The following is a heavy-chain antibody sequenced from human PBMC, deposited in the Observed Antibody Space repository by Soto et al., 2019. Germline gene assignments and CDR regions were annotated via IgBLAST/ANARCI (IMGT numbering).Heavy chain of an antibody. D-gene: IGHD3-3*01. J-gene: IGHJ4*02. CDR1: GGSISISNW. V-gene: IGHV4-4*02. Sequence: QEQLQESGPGLVKPSGTLSLTCAVSGGSISISNWWSWVRQPPGKGLEWIGEVFHSGSTNYNPSLKSRLTISVDKSKNQFSLKLTSVTAADTAVYYCAALSYGSGFIDEWGQGTLVTVS. CDR2: VFHSGST. CDR3: AALSYGSGFIDE.